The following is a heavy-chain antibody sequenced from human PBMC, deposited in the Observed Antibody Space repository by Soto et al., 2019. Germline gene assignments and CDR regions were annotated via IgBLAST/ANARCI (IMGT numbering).Heavy chain of an antibody. Sequence: QVQLQESGPGLVKPSETLSLTCTVTGGSTSSYYWSWIRQPPGKGLEWIGYIYYSGSTNYNPSLKSRVPISVDTSKNQFSLKLSSVTAADTAVYYCARLYCGGDCYLSSYHYYGMDVWGQGTTVTVSS. J-gene: IGHJ6*02. CDR1: GGSTSSYY. D-gene: IGHD2-21*02. CDR2: IYYSGST. CDR3: ARLYCGGDCYLSSYHYYGMDV. V-gene: IGHV4-59*08.